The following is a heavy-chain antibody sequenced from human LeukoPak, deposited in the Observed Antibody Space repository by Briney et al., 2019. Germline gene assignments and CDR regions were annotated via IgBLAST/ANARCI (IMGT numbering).Heavy chain of an antibody. Sequence: SVKVSCKASGGTLSSYAISWVRQAPGQGLEWMGRIIPILGIANYAQKFQGRVTITADKSTSTAYMELSSLRSEDTAVYYCARGATTYYYDSSGYYPPDAFDIWGQGTMVTVSS. D-gene: IGHD3-22*01. CDR1: GGTLSSYA. CDR2: IIPILGIA. J-gene: IGHJ3*02. V-gene: IGHV1-69*04. CDR3: ARGATTYYYDSSGYYPPDAFDI.